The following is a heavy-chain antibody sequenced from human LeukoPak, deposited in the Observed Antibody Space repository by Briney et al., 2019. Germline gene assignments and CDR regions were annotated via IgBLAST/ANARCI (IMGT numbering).Heavy chain of an antibody. J-gene: IGHJ5*02. CDR1: GYTFTSYA. V-gene: IGHV1-18*01. CDR3: ARDAPHPYGDYSNWFDP. CDR2: ISAYNGNT. Sequence: ASVKVSCKASGYTFTSYALHWVRQAPGQRLEWMGWISAYNGNTNYAQKLQGRVTMTTDTSTSTAYMELRSLRSDDTAVYYCARDAPHPYGDYSNWFDPWGQGTLVTVSS. D-gene: IGHD4-17*01.